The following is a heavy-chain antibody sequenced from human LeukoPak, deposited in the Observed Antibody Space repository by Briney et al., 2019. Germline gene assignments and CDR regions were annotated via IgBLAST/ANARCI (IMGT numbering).Heavy chain of an antibody. CDR1: GYTFTGYY. CDR3: ARVSLSSSWYLDY. CDR2: INPNSGGT. V-gene: IGHV1-2*04. J-gene: IGHJ4*02. D-gene: IGHD6-13*01. Sequence: GASVKVSCKASGYTFTGYYMHWVRQAPGQGLEWMGWINPNSGGTNYAQKFQGWATMTRDTSISTAYMELSRLRSDDTAVYYCARVSLSSSWYLDYWGQGTLVTVSS.